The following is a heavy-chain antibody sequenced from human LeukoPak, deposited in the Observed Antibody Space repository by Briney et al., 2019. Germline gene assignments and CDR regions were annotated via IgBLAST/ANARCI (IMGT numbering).Heavy chain of an antibody. Sequence: GRSLRLSCAASGFTFSTYAMYWVRQAPGKGLEWVTVIWYDGSNKYYADSVKGRFTISRDNSKNTLYLQMNSLRAEDTAIYYCAKLGGYSSTSSDHWGQGSLVTVSS. V-gene: IGHV3-33*06. CDR1: GFTFSTYA. J-gene: IGHJ4*02. CDR2: IWYDGSNK. CDR3: AKLGGYSSTSSDH. D-gene: IGHD6-19*01.